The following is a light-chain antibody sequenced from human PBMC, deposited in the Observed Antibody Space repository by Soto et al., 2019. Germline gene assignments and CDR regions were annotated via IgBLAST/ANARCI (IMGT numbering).Light chain of an antibody. V-gene: IGLV2-11*01. CDR2: DVS. J-gene: IGLJ1*01. Sequence: QSALTQPRSVSGSPGQSVTIPCTGTSSDVGGYNYVSWYQQHPGKAPKLVIYDVSKRPSGFPDRFSGSKSGNTASLTISGLHGEDEADYYCCSYAGSYVFGTGTKVTVL. CDR1: SSDVGGYNY. CDR3: CSYAGSYV.